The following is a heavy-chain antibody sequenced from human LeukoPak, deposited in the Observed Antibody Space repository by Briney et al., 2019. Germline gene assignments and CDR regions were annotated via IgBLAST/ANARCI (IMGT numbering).Heavy chain of an antibody. V-gene: IGHV3-30*02. CDR2: IRYDGSET. D-gene: IGHD2-15*01. J-gene: IGHJ5*02. Sequence: GGSLRLSCAASRFVFASTGMHWVRQAPGKGLEWVAFIRYDGSETYYGDSVKGRFTISRDNSKNTLYLQLHSLRLNDTALYYCVRDATVGAAYFDLWGRGDRVTVSS. CDR3: VRDATVGAAYFDL. CDR1: RFVFASTG.